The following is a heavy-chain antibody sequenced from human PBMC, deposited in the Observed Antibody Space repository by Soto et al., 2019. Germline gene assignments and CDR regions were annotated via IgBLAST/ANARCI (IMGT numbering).Heavy chain of an antibody. V-gene: IGHV3-33*01. CDR2: IWYDGSNK. D-gene: IGHD3-10*01. J-gene: IGHJ4*02. CDR1: GFTFSSYG. CDR3: ARDRRVNPKLLWFGELVGD. Sequence: GGSLRLSCAASGFTFSSYGMHWVRQAPGKGLEWVAVIWYDGSNKYYADSVKGRFTISRDNSKNTLYLQMNSLRAEDTAVYYCARDRRVNPKLLWFGELVGDWGQGTLVTVSS.